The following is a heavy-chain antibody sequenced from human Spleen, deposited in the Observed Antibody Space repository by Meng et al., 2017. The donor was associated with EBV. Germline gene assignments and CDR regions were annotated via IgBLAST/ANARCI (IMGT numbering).Heavy chain of an antibody. V-gene: IGHV3-23*01. Sequence: QLLESGVAVVQPGWSLRISCIFSGFSFITYGVAWVRQAPGKGSEWVAGIGGSGGIINYADSVKGRFIISTDKSKNTLFLQMNSLRVEDTAIYYCAHYRYSGYDYRIDYWGQGTLVTVSS. J-gene: IGHJ4*02. D-gene: IGHD5-12*01. CDR1: GFSFITYG. CDR3: AHYRYSGYDYRIDY. CDR2: IGGSGGII.